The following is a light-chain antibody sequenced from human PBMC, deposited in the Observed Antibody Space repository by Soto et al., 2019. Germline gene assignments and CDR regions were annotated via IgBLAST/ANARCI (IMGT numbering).Light chain of an antibody. CDR3: QQSYSTPPGT. V-gene: IGKV3-15*01. CDR1: QDISTN. Sequence: EIAMTQSPGTLSVSAGERATLSCRASQDISTNLAWYQQKPGQAPRLLIYGASTRATGIPARFSGSGSVTEFTLTISSLQPEDFATYYCQQSYSTPPGTFGQGTKLEIK. J-gene: IGKJ2*01. CDR2: GAS.